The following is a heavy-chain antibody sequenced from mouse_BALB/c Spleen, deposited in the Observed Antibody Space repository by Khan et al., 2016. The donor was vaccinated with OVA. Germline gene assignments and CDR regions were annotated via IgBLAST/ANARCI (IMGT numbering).Heavy chain of an antibody. CDR3: ARGAETTYGMDY. CDR1: GYTFSSYW. D-gene: IGHD3-3*01. J-gene: IGHJ4*01. V-gene: IGHV1-9*01. Sequence: QVQLQQSGAELMKPGASVKISCKATGYTFSSYWIEWVKQRPGHGLEWIGEFLPGRGTINYNEKFRGKATFTAETSSNIAYMQINSLTSEDSACFYCARGAETTYGMDYWGQGTSVTVSS. CDR2: FLPGRGTI.